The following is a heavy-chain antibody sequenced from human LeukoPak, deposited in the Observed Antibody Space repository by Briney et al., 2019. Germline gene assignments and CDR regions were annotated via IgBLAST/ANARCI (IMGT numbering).Heavy chain of an antibody. CDR1: GGSISSYY. J-gene: IGHJ3*02. CDR3: ARVGLYMRIAFDI. Sequence: SETLSLTCTVSGGSISSYYWSWIRQPPGKGLEWIGYIYYSGSINYNPSLKSRVTISVDTSKNQFSLKLSSVTAADTAVYYCARVGLYMRIAFDIWGQGTMVTVSS. CDR2: IYYSGSI. V-gene: IGHV4-59*01. D-gene: IGHD2-15*01.